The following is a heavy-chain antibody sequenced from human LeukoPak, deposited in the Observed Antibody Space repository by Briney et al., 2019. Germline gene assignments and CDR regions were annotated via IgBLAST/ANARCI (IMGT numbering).Heavy chain of an antibody. Sequence: GGSLRLSCAASGNYWMHWVRQVPGKGLVWVSHINSDGSWTSYADSVKGRFTISKDNAKNTVYLQMNSLRVEDTALYYCAKDSSGWYSAIDYWGQGTLVTVSS. CDR3: AKDSSGWYSAIDY. CDR2: INSDGSWT. D-gene: IGHD6-19*01. J-gene: IGHJ4*02. CDR1: GNYW. V-gene: IGHV3-74*01.